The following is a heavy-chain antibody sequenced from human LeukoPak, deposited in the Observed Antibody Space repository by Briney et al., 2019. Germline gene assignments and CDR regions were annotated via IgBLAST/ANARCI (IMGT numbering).Heavy chain of an antibody. Sequence: PGGSLRLSCAASGFSFSDYGMHWVRQAPGKGLEWVAVIWSDGTYKYYADSVKGRFTMSRDNSKNTLYLQMNSLRAEDTAVYYCAKDSGYYGSGSDWTIDYWGQGTLVTVSS. D-gene: IGHD3-10*01. CDR3: AKDSGYYGSGSDWTIDY. J-gene: IGHJ4*02. CDR2: IWSDGTYK. V-gene: IGHV3-33*06. CDR1: GFSFSDYG.